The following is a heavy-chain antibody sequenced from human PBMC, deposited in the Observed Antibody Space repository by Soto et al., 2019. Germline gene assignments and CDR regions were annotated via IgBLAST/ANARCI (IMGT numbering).Heavy chain of an antibody. CDR3: AREHFSGSYYDY. D-gene: IGHD1-26*01. CDR1: GFTFSSYG. CDR2: IWYDGSNK. V-gene: IGHV3-33*01. Sequence: QVQLVESGGGVVQSGRSLRLSCAASGFTFSSYGMHWVRQAPGKGLEWVAVIWYDGSNKYYADSVKGRFTISRDNSKNTLNLQMNSLRAEDTAVYYCAREHFSGSYYDYWGQGTLVTVSS. J-gene: IGHJ4*02.